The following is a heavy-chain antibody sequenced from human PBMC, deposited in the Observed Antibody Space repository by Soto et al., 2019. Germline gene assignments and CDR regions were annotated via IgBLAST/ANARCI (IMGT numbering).Heavy chain of an antibody. CDR2: ISAAGDP. V-gene: IGHV3-13*05. CDR1: GFTFRNYD. CDR3: ARTDRDVYGLYV. Sequence: EVQLVESGGGLVQPGGSLRLSCEASGFTFRNYDMHWVRQGTGKGLEWVSGISAAGDPDYADSVEGRVTISRENAQNSIFLQMNSRRVGDTAVYYCARTDRDVYGLYVWGQGTTVIVSS. J-gene: IGHJ6*02.